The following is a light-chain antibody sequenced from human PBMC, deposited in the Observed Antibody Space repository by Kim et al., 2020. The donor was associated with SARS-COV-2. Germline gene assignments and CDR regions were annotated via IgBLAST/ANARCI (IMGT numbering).Light chain of an antibody. CDR2: DVS. Sequence: GQSITIARPGTSSDVGGYNYVSWYQQHPGKAPKLMIYDVSNRPSGVSNRFSGSKSGNTASLTISGLQAEDEADYYCSSYTTSTWRVFGGGTQLTVL. J-gene: IGLJ3*02. CDR3: SSYTTSTWRV. CDR1: SSDVGGYNY. V-gene: IGLV2-14*03.